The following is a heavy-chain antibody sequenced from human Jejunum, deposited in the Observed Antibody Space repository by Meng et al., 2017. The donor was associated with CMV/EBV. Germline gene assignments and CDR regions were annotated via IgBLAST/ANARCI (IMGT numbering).Heavy chain of an antibody. V-gene: IGHV3-30*04. CDR3: ARDALGYCSGIGCYSHNWSDP. Sequence: MPWVRQAPGRGLEWVGVTSYDGTNEYYTDSVKGRFTISRDNAKNTLYLQMNSLRAEDTGLYYCARDALGYCSGIGCYSHNWSDPWGQGTLVTVSS. D-gene: IGHD2-15*01. J-gene: IGHJ5*02. CDR2: TSYDGTNE.